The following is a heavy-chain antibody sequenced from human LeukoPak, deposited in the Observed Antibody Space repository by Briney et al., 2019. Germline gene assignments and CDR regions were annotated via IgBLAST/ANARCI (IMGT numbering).Heavy chain of an antibody. CDR2: INPNSGGT. D-gene: IGHD3-10*01. CDR3: ARDLVTMVRGGFDP. Sequence: GASVKVSYKASGYTFTGYYMHWVRQAPGQGLEWMGWINPNSGGTNYAQKFQGGVTMTRDTSISTAYMELSRLRSDDTAVYYCARDLVTMVRGGFDPWGQGTLVTVSS. V-gene: IGHV1-2*02. CDR1: GYTFTGYY. J-gene: IGHJ5*02.